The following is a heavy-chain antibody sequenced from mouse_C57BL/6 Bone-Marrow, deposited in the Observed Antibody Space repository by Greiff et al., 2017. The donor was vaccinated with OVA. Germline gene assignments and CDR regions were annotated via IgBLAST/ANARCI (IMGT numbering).Heavy chain of an antibody. D-gene: IGHD2-1*01. Sequence: VQLQQPGAELVMPGASVKLSCKASGYTFTSYWMHWVKQRPGQGLEWIGEIDPSDSYTNYNQKFKGKSTLTVDKSSSTAYMQLSSLTSEDSAVYYCAREGIYYGNYVDWYFDVWGTGTTVTVSS. CDR3: AREGIYYGNYVDWYFDV. V-gene: IGHV1-69*01. J-gene: IGHJ1*03. CDR2: IDPSDSYT. CDR1: GYTFTSYW.